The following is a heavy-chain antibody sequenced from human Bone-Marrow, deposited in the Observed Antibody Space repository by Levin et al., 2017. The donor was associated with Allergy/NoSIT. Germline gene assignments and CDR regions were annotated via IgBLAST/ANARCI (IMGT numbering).Heavy chain of an antibody. V-gene: IGHV4-31*03. Sequence: SQTLSLTCSVSGGSISSANYFWSWIRQLPGKGLEWIGYTYYSGSTYYNPSFQGRVSISRDTSKNQFSLQLSSVTAADTAVYYCAREVDRPTVTSDAFDIWGLGTMVTVSS. CDR1: GGSISSANYF. CDR3: AREVDRPTVTSDAFDI. CDR2: TYYSGST. D-gene: IGHD4-17*01. J-gene: IGHJ3*02.